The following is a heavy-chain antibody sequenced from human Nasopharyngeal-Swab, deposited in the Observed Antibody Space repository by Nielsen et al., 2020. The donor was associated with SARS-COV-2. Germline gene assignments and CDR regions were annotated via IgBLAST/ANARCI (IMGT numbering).Heavy chain of an antibody. J-gene: IGHJ5*02. CDR2: ISWNSGSI. Sequence: GKSLKISCAASGFTFDDYAMHWVRQAPGKGLEWVSGISWNSGSIGYADSVKGRFTISRDNAKNSLYLQMNSLRAEDTAVYYCAREPIAAAGTGWFDPWGQGTLVTVSS. D-gene: IGHD6-13*01. CDR1: GFTFDDYA. CDR3: AREPIAAAGTGWFDP. V-gene: IGHV3-9*01.